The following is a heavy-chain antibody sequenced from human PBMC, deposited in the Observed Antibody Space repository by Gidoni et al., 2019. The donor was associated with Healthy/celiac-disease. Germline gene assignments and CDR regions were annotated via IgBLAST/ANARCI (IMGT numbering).Heavy chain of an antibody. J-gene: IGHJ6*02. D-gene: IGHD3-10*01. CDR2: INHSGST. Sequence: QVQLQQWGAGLLKPSETLSLTCAGYGGSFRGYYWIWIRQPPGKGLEWIGEINHSGSTNYNPSLKSRVTISVDTSKNQFSLKLSSVTAADTAVYYCARVLLVLLYGSGRGMDVWGQGTTVTVSS. CDR1: GGSFRGYY. CDR3: ARVLLVLLYGSGRGMDV. V-gene: IGHV4-34*01.